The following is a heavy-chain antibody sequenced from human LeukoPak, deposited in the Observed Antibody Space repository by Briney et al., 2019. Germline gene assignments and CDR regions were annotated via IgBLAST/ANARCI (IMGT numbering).Heavy chain of an antibody. J-gene: IGHJ4*02. Sequence: SETLSLTCTVSGGSISSGSYYWSWIRQPAGKGLEWIGRIYTSGSTNYNPSLKSRVTMSLDTSKNQFSLKLSSVTAADTAVYYCASKFDSWGQGTLVTVSS. CDR1: GGSISSGSYY. CDR2: IYTSGST. V-gene: IGHV4-61*02. CDR3: ASKFDS.